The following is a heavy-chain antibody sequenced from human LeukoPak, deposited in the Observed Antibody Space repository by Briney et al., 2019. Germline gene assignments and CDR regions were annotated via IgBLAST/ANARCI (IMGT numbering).Heavy chain of an antibody. CDR3: ARGGAYYYYMDV. CDR2: IYSDANT. D-gene: IGHD4/OR15-4a*01. CDR1: GFTVSSNY. Sequence: GGSLRLSCAASGFTVSSNYMSWVRQAPGKGLEWVSVIYSDANTYYADSVKDRFTISRDNSKNTLYLQMNSLRAEDTAVYYCARGGAYYYYMDVWGKGTTVTVSS. V-gene: IGHV3-66*01. J-gene: IGHJ6*03.